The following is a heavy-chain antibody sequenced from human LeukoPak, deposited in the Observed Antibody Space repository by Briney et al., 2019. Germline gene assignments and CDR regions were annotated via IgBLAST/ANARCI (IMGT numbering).Heavy chain of an antibody. Sequence: ASVKVSCKASGGTFSSYAISWVRKAPGQGLEWMGRIIPILGIANYAQKFQGRVTITADKSTSTAYMELSSLRSEDTAVYYCARGQGYFPDAEYFQHWGQGTLVTVSS. CDR2: IIPILGIA. D-gene: IGHD1-26*01. J-gene: IGHJ1*01. CDR1: GGTFSSYA. V-gene: IGHV1-69*04. CDR3: ARGQGYFPDAEYFQH.